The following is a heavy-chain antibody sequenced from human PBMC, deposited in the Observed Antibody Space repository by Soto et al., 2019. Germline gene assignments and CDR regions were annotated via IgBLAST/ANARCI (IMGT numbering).Heavy chain of an antibody. CDR2: INSDGSST. D-gene: IGHD6-19*01. Sequence: GGSLRLSCAASGFTFSSYWMHWVRQAPGKGLVWVSRINSDGSSTSYADSVKGRFTISRDNAKNTLYLQMNSLRAEDTAVYYCARVPLSPSIAVAGGWGSGDLDYWGQGTLVTVSS. V-gene: IGHV3-74*01. CDR3: ARVPLSPSIAVAGGWGSGDLDY. CDR1: GFTFSSYW. J-gene: IGHJ4*02.